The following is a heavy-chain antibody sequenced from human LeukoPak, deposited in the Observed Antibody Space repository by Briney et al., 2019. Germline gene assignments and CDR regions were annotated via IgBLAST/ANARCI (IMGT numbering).Heavy chain of an antibody. J-gene: IGHJ3*02. CDR1: GFTFSSYS. V-gene: IGHV3-21*01. D-gene: IGHD1-26*01. CDR2: ITSSSSYI. CDR3: ARDCLSSGEWALLFDI. Sequence: GGSLRLSCAASGFTFSSYSMNWVRQAPGKGLEWVSSITSSSSYIYYADSVKGRFTISRDNAKNSVYLQMNSLRAEDTAVCYCARDCLSSGEWALLFDIWGQGTMVTVSS.